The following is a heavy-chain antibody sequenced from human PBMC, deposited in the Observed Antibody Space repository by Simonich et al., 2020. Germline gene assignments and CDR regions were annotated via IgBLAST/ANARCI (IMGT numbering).Heavy chain of an antibody. D-gene: IGHD3-22*01. CDR3: AKDLGERITMIVVVIDAFDI. Sequence: GGGLVQPGGSLRLSCAASGFTFSSYAMSWVRQAPGKGLGVASAISGSGGRTYYADSVKGRFTISRDNSKNTLDLQMNSLRAEDTAVYYCAKDLGERITMIVVVIDAFDIWGQGTMVTVSS. CDR1: GFTFSSYA. J-gene: IGHJ3*02. CDR2: ISGSGGRT. V-gene: IGHV3-23*01.